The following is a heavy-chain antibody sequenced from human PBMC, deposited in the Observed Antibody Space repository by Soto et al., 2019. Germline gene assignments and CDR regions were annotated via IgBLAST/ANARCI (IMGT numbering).Heavy chain of an antibody. V-gene: IGHV1-69*06. Sequence: SVKVSCKASGGTFSSYAISWVRPAPGQGLEWMGGIIPIFGTANYAQKFQGRVTITADKSTSTAYMELSSLRSVDTAVYYCASQGLQLWYFDLWGRGTLVTVS. CDR2: IIPIFGTA. D-gene: IGHD3-3*01. CDR1: GGTFSSYA. CDR3: ASQGLQLWYFDL. J-gene: IGHJ2*01.